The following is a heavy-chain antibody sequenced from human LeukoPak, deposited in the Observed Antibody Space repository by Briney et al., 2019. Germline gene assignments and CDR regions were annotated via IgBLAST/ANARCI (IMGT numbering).Heavy chain of an antibody. CDR2: IYHSGST. J-gene: IGHJ4*02. CDR3: ARAPTW. Sequence: PSETLSLTCTVSGYSISSGYYWGWIRQPPGKGLEWIGSIYHSGSTYYNPTLKSRVTISVDTSKNQFSLKLSSVTAADTAVYYCARAPTWWGQGTLVTVSS. CDR1: GYSISSGYY. V-gene: IGHV4-38-2*02.